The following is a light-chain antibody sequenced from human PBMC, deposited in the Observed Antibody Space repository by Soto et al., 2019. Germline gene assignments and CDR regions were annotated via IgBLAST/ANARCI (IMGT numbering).Light chain of an antibody. Sequence: QSVLTQPPSASGTPGQRVTIACSGGASNIGSNTVSWYQQLPGTAPKLLIYITDQRPSGVPDRFSGSKSGTSASLAISGLQSEDEAHYYCAAWDDSLNGPVFGGGTKLTVL. CDR3: AAWDDSLNGPV. V-gene: IGLV1-44*01. CDR1: ASNIGSNT. J-gene: IGLJ2*01. CDR2: ITD.